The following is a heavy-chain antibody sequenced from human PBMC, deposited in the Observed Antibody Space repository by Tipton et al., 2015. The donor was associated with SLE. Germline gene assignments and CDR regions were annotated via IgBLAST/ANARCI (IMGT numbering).Heavy chain of an antibody. CDR3: ARGPMTSVTTGFDY. CDR2: VHQNGFT. J-gene: IGHJ4*02. Sequence: TLSLTCAVSGGSISSGSFSWSWIRQPPGKGLEWIGYVHQNGFTYSTPSLRSRVTISMDKSNNQFSLKLTSVSAADSAIYFCARGPMTSVTTGFDYWGQGPLVAVSS. CDR1: GGSISSGSFS. V-gene: IGHV4-30-2*01. D-gene: IGHD4-11*01.